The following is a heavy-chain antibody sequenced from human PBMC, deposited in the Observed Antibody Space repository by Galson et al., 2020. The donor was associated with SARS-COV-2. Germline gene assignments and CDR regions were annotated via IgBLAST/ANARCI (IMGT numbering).Heavy chain of an antibody. V-gene: IGHV5-51*01. J-gene: IGHJ4*02. CDR2: IFPRDSET. D-gene: IGHD3-16*01. CDR1: GYRFTNFW. CDR3: ARLPTDYVWGGSLFAVDF. Sequence: GESLKISCKGSGYRFTNFWIAWVRQMPGKGLEWMGIIFPRDSETIYSPSFEGQVTISADKSISTAYLQWASLKASDTAIYYCARLPTDYVWGGSLFAVDFWGQGALVTASS.